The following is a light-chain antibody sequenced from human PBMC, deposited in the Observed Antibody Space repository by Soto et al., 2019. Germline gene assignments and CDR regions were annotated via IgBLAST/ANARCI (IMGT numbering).Light chain of an antibody. Sequence: VVLTQSPGTLSLSPGERATLSFRAGQSVSSNYLAWYQQKPGQAPRLLIYGASSRATGIPDRFSGSGSGTDFALTINRLEPEDFAVYYCQQYGSSPWTFGHGTKVDIK. CDR3: QQYGSSPWT. CDR1: QSVSSNY. CDR2: GAS. J-gene: IGKJ1*01. V-gene: IGKV3-20*01.